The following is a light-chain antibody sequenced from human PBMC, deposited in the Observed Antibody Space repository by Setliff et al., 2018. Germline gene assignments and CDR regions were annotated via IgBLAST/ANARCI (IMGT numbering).Light chain of an antibody. J-gene: IGLJ1*01. Sequence: QSVLTQPASVSGSPGQSITISCAGTSSDVGAYNLVSWYQQHPGKGPKVLIYEVTKRPSGVSTRFSGSKSGDTASLTISGLQAEDEADYHCASYIGSSTYVFGSGTKATVL. CDR3: ASYIGSSTYV. CDR2: EVT. V-gene: IGLV2-23*02. CDR1: SSDVGAYNL.